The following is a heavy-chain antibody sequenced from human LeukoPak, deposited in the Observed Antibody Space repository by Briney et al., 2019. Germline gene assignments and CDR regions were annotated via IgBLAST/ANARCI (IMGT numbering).Heavy chain of an antibody. D-gene: IGHD5-24*01. J-gene: IGHJ3*01. V-gene: IGHV4-39*01. CDR1: GGSISSSRYY. CDR3: ASPREMATIYDAFDV. Sequence: SGTLSLTCTVSGGSISSSRYYWGWIRQPPGKGLEWIGTIYYNGDTYYNPSLKSRVTLSVDTSKNQFSLKLSSVTAADAAVYYCASPREMATIYDAFDVWGQGTMVTVSS. CDR2: IYYNGDT.